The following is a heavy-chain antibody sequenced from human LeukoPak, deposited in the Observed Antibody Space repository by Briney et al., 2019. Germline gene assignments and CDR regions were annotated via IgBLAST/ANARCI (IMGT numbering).Heavy chain of an antibody. V-gene: IGHV4-34*01. Sequence: SETLSLTCGVYGGSFSGYYWSWIRQPPEKGLEWIGEINHSGSTNYNPSLKSRVTISVDTSKNQFSLKLSSVTAADTAVYYCARGLCTNGVCSNDAFDIWGQGTMVTVSS. CDR2: INHSGST. D-gene: IGHD2-8*01. CDR1: GGSFSGYY. J-gene: IGHJ3*02. CDR3: ARGLCTNGVCSNDAFDI.